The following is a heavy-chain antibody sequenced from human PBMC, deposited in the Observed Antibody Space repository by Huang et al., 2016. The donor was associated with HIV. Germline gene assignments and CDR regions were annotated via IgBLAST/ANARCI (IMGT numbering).Heavy chain of an antibody. V-gene: IGHV3-7*01. CDR3: VRLASGYGWTSYYYYYMDV. CDR1: GFTFRNYW. J-gene: IGHJ6*03. D-gene: IGHD5-12*01. CDR2: INQGGGEI. Sequence: EVQLVESGGGLVQPGGSLRLSCSVSGFTFRNYWMTWVRPAPGKGLEWVANINQGGGEISYVDSVEDRFTMSRDNAKNSLYLQMNSLRAEDTAVYYCVRLASGYGWTSYYYYYMDVWGKGTTVTVSS.